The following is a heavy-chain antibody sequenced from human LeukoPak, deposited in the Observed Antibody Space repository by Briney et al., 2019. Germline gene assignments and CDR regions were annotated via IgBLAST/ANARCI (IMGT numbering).Heavy chain of an antibody. CDR1: GNTFTGYY. CDR2: INPNSGGT. J-gene: IGHJ6*03. CDR3: AGRRYCSSTSCYRDYYYMDV. V-gene: IGHV1-2*02. D-gene: IGHD2-2*01. Sequence: GASVKVSCKACGNTFTGYYMHWVRQAPGQGLEWMGWINPNSGGTNYAQKFQGRVTMTRDTSISTAYMELSRLRSDDTAVYYCAGRRYCSSTSCYRDYYYMDVWGKGTTVTVSS.